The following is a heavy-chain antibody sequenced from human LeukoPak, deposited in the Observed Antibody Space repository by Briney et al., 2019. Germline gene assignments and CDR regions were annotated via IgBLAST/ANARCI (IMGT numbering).Heavy chain of an antibody. CDR2: ISGSGTTI. CDR1: GFTFGDYY. J-gene: IGHJ4*02. V-gene: IGHV3-11*01. CDR3: VTHDHGGNSPY. Sequence: GGSLRLSCTASGFTFGDYYMSWIRQAPGKVLEWVAYISGSGTTIFYSDSVRGRFTISRDNARNSLYFQMNSLRGEDTAVYYCVTHDHGGNSPYWGQGTLVTVSS. D-gene: IGHD4-23*01.